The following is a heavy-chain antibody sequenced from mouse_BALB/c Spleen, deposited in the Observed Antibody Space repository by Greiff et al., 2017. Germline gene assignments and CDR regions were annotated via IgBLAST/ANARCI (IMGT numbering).Heavy chain of an antibody. CDR2: ISSGGSYT. CDR3: AIKGPIYYDYDGFAY. J-gene: IGHJ3*01. D-gene: IGHD2-4*01. V-gene: IGHV5-9-4*01. CDR1: GFTFSSYA. Sequence: EVQLVESGGGLVKPGWSLKLSCAASGFTFSSYAMSWVRQSPEKRLEWVAEISSGGSYTYYPDTVTCRFTISRDNAKNTLYLEMSSLRSEDTAMYYCAIKGPIYYDYDGFAYWGQGTLVTVAA.